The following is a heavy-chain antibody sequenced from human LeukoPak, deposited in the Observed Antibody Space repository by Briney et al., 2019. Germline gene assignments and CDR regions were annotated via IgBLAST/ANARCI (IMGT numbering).Heavy chain of an antibody. CDR1: GYPFSTYA. D-gene: IGHD6-6*01. Sequence: ASVKVSCKASGYPFSTYAITWVRQAPGQGLEWMGWISAYNGDTKYAQNLQGRVTMTTDTSTSTAYMELRSLRSDDTAVYYCARSIVVRSKFDYWGQGTLVTVSS. J-gene: IGHJ4*02. CDR2: ISAYNGDT. CDR3: ARSIVVRSKFDY. V-gene: IGHV1-18*01.